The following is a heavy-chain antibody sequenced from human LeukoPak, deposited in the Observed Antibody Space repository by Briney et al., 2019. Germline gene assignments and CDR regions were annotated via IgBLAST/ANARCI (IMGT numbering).Heavy chain of an antibody. Sequence: PSETLSLTCTVSGGLLSSSSHYWGWIRHPPGKGLEWIGSIYFTGHTYVNPSLKSRVTLSVDTSKNQFSLKLSSVTAADTAFYHLAGINARGSGGGDDYWGQGTLVTVSS. V-gene: IGHV4-39*07. CDR3: AGINARGSGGGDDY. J-gene: IGHJ4*02. CDR2: IYFTGHT. CDR1: GGLLSSSSHY. D-gene: IGHD3-10*01.